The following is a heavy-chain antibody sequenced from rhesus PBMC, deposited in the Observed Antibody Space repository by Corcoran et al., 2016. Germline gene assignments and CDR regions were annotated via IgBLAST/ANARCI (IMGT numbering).Heavy chain of an antibody. CDR1: GGSIAGNY. V-gene: IGHV4-173*01. D-gene: IGHD1-44*01. J-gene: IGHJ4*01. CDR2: LSDDGST. Sequence: QVQLQESGPGLVQPSATLSLTCAVSGGSIAGNYGSWFRQPPGKGLEWIGRLSDDGSTNYNPFLESRVTISPDTSRNQFSLKLRSVTAADTAVYYCASGGPNSPYWGQGVLVIVSS. CDR3: ASGGPNSPY.